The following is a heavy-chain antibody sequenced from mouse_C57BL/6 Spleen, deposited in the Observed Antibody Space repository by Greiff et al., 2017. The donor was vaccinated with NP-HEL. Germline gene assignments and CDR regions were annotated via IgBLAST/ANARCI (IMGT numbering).Heavy chain of an antibody. Sequence: EVQLVESGGGLVKPGGSLKLSCAASGFTFSSYAMSWVRQTPEKRLEWIATISDGGSYTYYTDNVKGRFTLSRDNAKNNLYLQMSHLKSEDTAMYYCAREKLFFDDWGQGTTLTVSS. J-gene: IGHJ2*01. CDR1: GFTFSSYA. CDR3: AREKLFFDD. V-gene: IGHV5-4*01. D-gene: IGHD4-1*01. CDR2: ISDGGSYT.